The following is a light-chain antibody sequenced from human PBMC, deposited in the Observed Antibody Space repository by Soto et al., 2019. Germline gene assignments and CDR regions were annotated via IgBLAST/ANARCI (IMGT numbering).Light chain of an antibody. CDR3: QVWESSSDHRV. J-gene: IGLJ3*02. CDR1: NIGSKS. CDR2: DDS. Sequence: SYELTQPPSVSVAPGQTARITCGGTNIGSKSVHWYQQKPRQAPVLVVYDDSDRPSGIPERFSGSNSGNTATLTISRVEAGDEADYYCQVWESSSDHRVFGGGTKVTVL. V-gene: IGLV3-21*02.